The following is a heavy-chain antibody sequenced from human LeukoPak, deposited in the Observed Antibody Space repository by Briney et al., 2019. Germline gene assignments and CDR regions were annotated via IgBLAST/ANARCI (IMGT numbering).Heavy chain of an antibody. Sequence: GASVKVSCKASGYTFTSYDINWVRQATGQGLEWMGWMNPNSGNTGYAQKFQGRVTITRNTSISTAYMELSSLRSEDTAAYYCARMVSSSWPLYYYYYMDVWGKGTTVTVSS. J-gene: IGHJ6*03. D-gene: IGHD6-13*01. CDR3: ARMVSSSWPLYYYYYMDV. CDR2: MNPNSGNT. CDR1: GYTFTSYD. V-gene: IGHV1-8*03.